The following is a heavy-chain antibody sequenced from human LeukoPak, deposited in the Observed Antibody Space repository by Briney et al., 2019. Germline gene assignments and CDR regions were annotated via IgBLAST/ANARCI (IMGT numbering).Heavy chain of an antibody. J-gene: IGHJ6*03. Sequence: SETLSLTCAVSDASISSSNWWSWVRQPPGKGLEWIGEIYDSGDTNYNPSLKSRVTISVDTSKNQFSLKLSSVTAADTAVYYCARGAGWGVAAAGTSPLYYYMDVWGKGTTVTVSS. V-gene: IGHV4-4*02. CDR2: IYDSGDT. CDR1: DASISSSNW. D-gene: IGHD6-13*01. CDR3: ARGAGWGVAAAGTSPLYYYMDV.